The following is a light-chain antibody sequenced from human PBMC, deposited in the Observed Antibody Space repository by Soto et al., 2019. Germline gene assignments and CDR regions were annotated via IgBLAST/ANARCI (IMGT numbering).Light chain of an antibody. CDR2: GNI. J-gene: IGLJ2*01. V-gene: IGLV1-40*01. Sequence: QSVLTQPPSVSGAPGQRVTISCTGSSSNIGAGYDVHWYQHLPGTAPKLLIYGNINRPSGVPDRFSASKSGTSASLAITGFQAEDEADYYCQSYDSSLSGVVFGGGTKLTVL. CDR3: QSYDSSLSGVV. CDR1: SSNIGAGYD.